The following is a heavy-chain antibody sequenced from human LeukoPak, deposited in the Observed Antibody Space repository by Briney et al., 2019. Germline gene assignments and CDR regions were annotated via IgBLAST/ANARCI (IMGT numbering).Heavy chain of an antibody. CDR1: GGSISSSSYY. J-gene: IGHJ4*02. CDR2: IYYSGST. D-gene: IGHD2-2*01. Sequence: SETLSLTCTVSGGSISSSSYYWGWIRQPPGKGLEWIGSIYYSGSTNYNPSLKSRVTISVDTSKNQFSLKLSSVTAADTAVYYCASGSMGCSSTSCYFLGHWGQGTLVTVSS. CDR3: ASGSMGCSSTSCYFLGH. V-gene: IGHV4-39*07.